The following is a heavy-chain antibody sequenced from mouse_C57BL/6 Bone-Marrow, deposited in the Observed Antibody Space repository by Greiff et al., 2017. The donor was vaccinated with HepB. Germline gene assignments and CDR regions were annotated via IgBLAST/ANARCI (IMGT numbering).Heavy chain of an antibody. CDR1: GYTFTDYY. CDR2: INPYNGGT. J-gene: IGHJ3*01. V-gene: IGHV1-19*01. CDR3: ARSGTTVVEPFAY. Sequence: EVQLQQSGPVLVKPGASVKMSCKASGYTFTDYYMNWVKQSHGKSLEWIGVINPYNGGTSYNQKFKGKATLTVDKSSSTAYMELNSLTSEDSAVYYCARSGTTVVEPFAYWGQGTLVTVSA. D-gene: IGHD1-1*01.